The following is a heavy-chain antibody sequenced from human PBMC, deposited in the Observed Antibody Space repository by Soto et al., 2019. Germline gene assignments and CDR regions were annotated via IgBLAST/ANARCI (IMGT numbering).Heavy chain of an antibody. J-gene: IGHJ6*02. CDR1: GGSFSGYY. Sequence: SETLSLTCAVYGGSFSGYYWSWIRQPPGKGLECIGEINHSGSTNYNPSLKSRVTISVDTSKNQFSLKLSSVTAADTAVYYCARGQLWQRFYYSYGMDVWGQGTTVTVSS. CDR3: ARGQLWQRFYYSYGMDV. V-gene: IGHV4-34*01. CDR2: INHSGST. D-gene: IGHD5-18*01.